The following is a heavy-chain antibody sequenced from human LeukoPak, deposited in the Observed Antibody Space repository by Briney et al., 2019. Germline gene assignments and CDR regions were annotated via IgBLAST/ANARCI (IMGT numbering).Heavy chain of an antibody. CDR2: IIPIFGTA. D-gene: IGHD3-10*01. V-gene: IGHV1-69*13. CDR3: ARDLEGYHYGSGNYPQ. Sequence: ASVKVSCKASGGTFSSYATSWVRQAPGQGLEWMGGIIPIFGTANYAQKFQGRVTITADESTSTAYMELSSLRSEDTAVYYCARDLEGYHYGSGNYPQWGQGTLITVSS. J-gene: IGHJ4*02. CDR1: GGTFSSYA.